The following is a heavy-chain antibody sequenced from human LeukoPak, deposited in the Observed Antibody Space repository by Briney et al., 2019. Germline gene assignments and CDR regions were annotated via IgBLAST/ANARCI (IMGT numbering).Heavy chain of an antibody. V-gene: IGHV3-30*02. J-gene: IGHJ4*02. D-gene: IGHD6-19*01. CDR2: IRYDGSNK. Sequence: PGGSLRLSCAASGFTFSSYGMHWVRQAPGKGLEWVAFIRYDGSNKYYADSVKGRFTISRDNSKNTLYLQMNSLRAEDTAVYYCAREGYSSGWSYFDYWGQGTLVTVSS. CDR3: AREGYSSGWSYFDY. CDR1: GFTFSSYG.